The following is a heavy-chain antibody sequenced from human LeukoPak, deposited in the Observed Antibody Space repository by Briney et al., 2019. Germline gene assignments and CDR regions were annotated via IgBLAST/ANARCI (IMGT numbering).Heavy chain of an antibody. Sequence: GGSLRLSCEASGITFSDAWLSWVRQPPGKGVEWVGRIKSKTDGGTIDYAAPVKGRITISRNDSTNTLYLQMNSLKIEDTAVYYCITATGGNNLYWGQGALVTVSS. CDR2: IKSKTDGGTI. V-gene: IGHV3-15*01. J-gene: IGHJ4*02. CDR1: GITFSDAW. D-gene: IGHD1-20*01. CDR3: ITATGGNNLY.